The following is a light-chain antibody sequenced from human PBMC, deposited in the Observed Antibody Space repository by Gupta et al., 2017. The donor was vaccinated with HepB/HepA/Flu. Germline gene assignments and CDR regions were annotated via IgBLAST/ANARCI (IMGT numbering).Light chain of an antibody. V-gene: IGKV3-20*01. Sequence: EIVLTQSPGTLSLSPGERATLSCRASQSLSNTYLAWYQQKPGQAPRLLIYGASNRATGIPDRFSGSGSGTDFTLTISRLEPEDFAVYYCQHYGSSPFTFGPGTKVDIK. CDR1: QSLSNTY. CDR3: QHYGSSPFT. J-gene: IGKJ3*01. CDR2: GAS.